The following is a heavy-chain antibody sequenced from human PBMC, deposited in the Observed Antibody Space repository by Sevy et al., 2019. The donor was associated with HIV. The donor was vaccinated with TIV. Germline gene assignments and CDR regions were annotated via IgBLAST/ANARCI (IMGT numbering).Heavy chain of an antibody. CDR2: IYYSWST. D-gene: IGHD4-17*01. J-gene: IGHJ4*02. CDR1: GGSISSYY. Sequence: SETLSLTCTVSGGSISSYYWSWIRQPPGKGLEWIGYIYYSWSTNYNPSLKSRVTISVDTSKNQFSLKLSSVTAADTAVYYCAGFRMSYGDYVGAHWGQGTLVTVSS. V-gene: IGHV4-59*01. CDR3: AGFRMSYGDYVGAH.